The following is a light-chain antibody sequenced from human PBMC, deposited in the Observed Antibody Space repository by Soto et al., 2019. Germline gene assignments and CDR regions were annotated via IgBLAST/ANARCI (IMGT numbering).Light chain of an antibody. V-gene: IGKV3-20*01. J-gene: IGKJ1*01. CDR3: QHYGPPRWT. Sequence: EMVLTQSPGTLSLSPGERATLHCRASQIGNTNYLAWYQQRPGQPPRLLIYSVFTRANGTPDRFSGSGSGTAFTLPTTGLALEASALYSCQHYGPPRWTSAQGTRVEIK. CDR2: SVF. CDR1: QIGNTNY.